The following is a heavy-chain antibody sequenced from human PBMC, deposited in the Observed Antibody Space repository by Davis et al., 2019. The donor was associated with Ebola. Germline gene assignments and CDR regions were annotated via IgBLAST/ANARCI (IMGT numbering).Heavy chain of an antibody. V-gene: IGHV3-23*01. Sequence: GESLKISCAASEFTFSSYSMNWVRQAPGKGLEWVSVISGSGSTIHYADSVKGRFTISRDNSKNTLFLQMNSLRAEDTAMDYCARYCPGTNCYQGVRYGMDVWGQGTTVTVSS. CDR2: ISGSGSTI. CDR1: EFTFSSYS. D-gene: IGHD2-2*01. CDR3: ARYCPGTNCYQGVRYGMDV. J-gene: IGHJ6*02.